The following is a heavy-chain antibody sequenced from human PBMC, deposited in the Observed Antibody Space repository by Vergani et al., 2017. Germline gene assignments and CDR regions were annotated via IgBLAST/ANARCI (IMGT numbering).Heavy chain of an antibody. J-gene: IGHJ4*02. CDR2: IYHSGST. CDR1: GGSMSGYY. CDR3: ARKNYNWNVNDY. Sequence: QVRLQESGPGLVKPSETLSLTCSVSGGSMSGYYWSWIRQPPGKGLEWIGYIYHSGSTYYNPSLKSRVTISVDRSKNQFSLKLSSVTDADTAVYYCARKNYNWNVNDYWGQGTLVTVSS. D-gene: IGHD1-1*01. V-gene: IGHV4-59*12.